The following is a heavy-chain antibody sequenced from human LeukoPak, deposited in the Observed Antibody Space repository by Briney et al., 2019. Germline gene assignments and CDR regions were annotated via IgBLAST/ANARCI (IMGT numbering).Heavy chain of an antibody. CDR2: ISYDGSNK. J-gene: IGHJ2*01. V-gene: IGHV3-30-3*01. CDR3: ARSPSRYCSSTSCHQAWYLDL. CDR1: GFTFSSYA. Sequence: GGSLRLSCAASGFTFSSYAMHWVRQAPGKGLEWVAVISYDGSNKYYADSVKGRFTISRDNSKNTLYLQMNSLRAEDTAVYYCARSPSRYCSSTSCHQAWYLDLWGRGTLVTVSS. D-gene: IGHD2-2*01.